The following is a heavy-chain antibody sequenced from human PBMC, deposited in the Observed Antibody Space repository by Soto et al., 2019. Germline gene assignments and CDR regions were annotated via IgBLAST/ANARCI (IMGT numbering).Heavy chain of an antibody. CDR1: GDSVSSNSAA. Sequence: SQTLSLTCAISGDSVSSNSAAWNWIRQSPSRGLEWLGRTYYRSKWYNDYAVSVKSRITINPDTSKNQFSLQLNSVTPEDTAVYYCARDWSIAARSGVRFDPWGQGTRVTVSS. D-gene: IGHD6-6*01. V-gene: IGHV6-1*01. CDR2: TYYRSKWYN. J-gene: IGHJ5*02. CDR3: ARDWSIAARSGVRFDP.